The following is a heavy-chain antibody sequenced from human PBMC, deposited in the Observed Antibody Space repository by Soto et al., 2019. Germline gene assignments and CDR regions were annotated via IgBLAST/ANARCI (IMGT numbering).Heavy chain of an antibody. J-gene: IGHJ4*02. Sequence: PGGSLRLSCAASGFTYSTYTMHWVRQAPGKGLEWVAVISTDGRDKYHADSVKGRFTISRDNSKNTLYLQMNSLRAEDTAVYYCAKDHDLAAAGYYFDYWGQGTLVTVSS. CDR1: GFTYSTYT. CDR3: AKDHDLAAAGYYFDY. D-gene: IGHD6-13*01. V-gene: IGHV3-30*04. CDR2: ISTDGRDK.